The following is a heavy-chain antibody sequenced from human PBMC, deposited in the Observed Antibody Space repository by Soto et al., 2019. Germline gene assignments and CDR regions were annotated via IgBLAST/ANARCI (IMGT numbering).Heavy chain of an antibody. J-gene: IGHJ4*02. D-gene: IGHD6-19*01. CDR2: INPSGGST. CDR1: GYTFTSYY. CDR3: ARVVYSSGWYDSSLDY. V-gene: IGHV1-46*03. Sequence: GASVKVSCKASGYTFTSYYMHWVRQAPGQGLEWMGIINPSGGSTSYAQKFQGRVTMTRDTSTSTVYMELSSLRSEDTAVYYRARVVYSSGWYDSSLDYWGQGTLVTVSS.